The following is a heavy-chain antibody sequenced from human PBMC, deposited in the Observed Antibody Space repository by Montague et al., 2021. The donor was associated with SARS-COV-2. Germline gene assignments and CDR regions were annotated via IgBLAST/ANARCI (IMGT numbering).Heavy chain of an antibody. CDR3: AREYSAPRWFGEYNRYGMDV. CDR2: RWYDGSNQ. D-gene: IGHD3-10*01. V-gene: IGHV3-33*08. J-gene: IGHJ6*02. Sequence: SLRLSCAASGFTFSSYDMHWVRQAPGKGLEWGAVRWYDGSNQYYGGSVKGRFTISRDNSKHTLYLQMNSLRAEDTAVYYCAREYSAPRWFGEYNRYGMDVWGQGTTVTVSS. CDR1: GFTFSSYD.